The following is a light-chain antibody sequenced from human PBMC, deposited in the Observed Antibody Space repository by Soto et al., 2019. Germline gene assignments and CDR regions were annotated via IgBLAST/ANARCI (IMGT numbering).Light chain of an antibody. CDR3: SSYTPGYTQV. J-gene: IGLJ3*02. CDR2: EVT. Sequence: QSALTQPASVSGSPGQSITISCTGTSSDVGHYDYVSWYQQHPGKVPKLIISEVTTRPSGVSDRFSGSKSGNTASLTISRLQAEDEAHYYCSSYTPGYTQVFGGGTKLTVL. V-gene: IGLV2-14*01. CDR1: SSDVGHYDY.